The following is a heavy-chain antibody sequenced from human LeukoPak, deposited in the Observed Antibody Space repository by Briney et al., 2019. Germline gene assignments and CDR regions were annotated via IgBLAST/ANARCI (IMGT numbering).Heavy chain of an antibody. Sequence: MRGESLKISCKGSGYSFTSYWISWVRQMPGKGLEWMGIINPGDSDTRYSPSFQGPVTISVDKSISTAYLQWSSLKASDSAMYYCARFFFDFYESGGFSLGYFHHWGQGTLVTVSS. D-gene: IGHD3-22*01. J-gene: IGHJ1*01. CDR3: ARFFFDFYESGGFSLGYFHH. V-gene: IGHV5-51*01. CDR1: GYSFTSYW. CDR2: INPGDSDT.